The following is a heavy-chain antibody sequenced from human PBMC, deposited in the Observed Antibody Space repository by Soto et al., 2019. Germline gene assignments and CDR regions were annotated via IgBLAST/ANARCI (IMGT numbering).Heavy chain of an antibody. J-gene: IGHJ3*02. D-gene: IGHD2-15*01. CDR3: ARDRGWVVVVVAATGGSDAFDI. Sequence: GASVKVSCKASGYTFTSYGISWVRQAPGQGLEWMGWISAYNGNTNYAQKLQGRVTMTTDTSTSTAYMELRSLRSDDTAVYYCARDRGWVVVVVAATGGSDAFDIWGQGTMVTVSS. CDR2: ISAYNGNT. CDR1: GYTFTSYG. V-gene: IGHV1-18*01.